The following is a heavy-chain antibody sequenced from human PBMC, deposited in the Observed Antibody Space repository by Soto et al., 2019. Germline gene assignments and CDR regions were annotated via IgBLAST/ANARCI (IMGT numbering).Heavy chain of an antibody. CDR1: GFIFSGSA. Sequence: GSLRLSCAASGFIFSGSAMHWVRQAPGKGLEWVGPVRSKLNSYATAFDASVKGRFTISRDDSKNTAYLQMNSLKTEDTAVYYCARATVGYFDYWGQGTLVTVSS. CDR3: ARATVGYFDY. D-gene: IGHD1-1*01. J-gene: IGHJ4*02. CDR2: VRSKLNSYAT. V-gene: IGHV3-73*01.